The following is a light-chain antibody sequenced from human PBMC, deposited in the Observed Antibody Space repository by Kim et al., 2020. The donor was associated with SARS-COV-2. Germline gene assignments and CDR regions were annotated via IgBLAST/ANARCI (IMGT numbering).Light chain of an antibody. V-gene: IGLV1-44*01. J-gene: IGLJ1*01. CDR1: NSNIGMIT. CDR2: SNN. Sequence: ELTQPPSASGTPGQTVTISCSGSNSNIGMITVNWYQQLPGAAPKFLMYSNNQRPSGVPDRFSGSKSGTSASLAISGLQSEDEANYYCAAWDESLNAYVFGTGTKVTVL. CDR3: AAWDESLNAYV.